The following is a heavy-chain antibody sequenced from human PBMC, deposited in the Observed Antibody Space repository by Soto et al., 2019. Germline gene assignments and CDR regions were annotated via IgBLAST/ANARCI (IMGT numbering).Heavy chain of an antibody. CDR2: ISAYNGNT. Sequence: ASVKVSCKASGYTFTSYGISWVRQAPGQGLEWMGWISAYNGNTNYAQKLQGRVTMTTDTSTSTAYMELRSLRSDDTAVYYCARGAIFGVVIIRRDELDYWGQGTLVTVSS. V-gene: IGHV1-18*04. D-gene: IGHD3-3*01. J-gene: IGHJ4*02. CDR3: ARGAIFGVVIIRRDELDY. CDR1: GYTFTSYG.